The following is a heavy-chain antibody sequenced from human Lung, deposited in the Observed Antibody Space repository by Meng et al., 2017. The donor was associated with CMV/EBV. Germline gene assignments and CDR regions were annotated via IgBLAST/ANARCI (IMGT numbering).Heavy chain of an antibody. J-gene: IGHJ4*02. CDR1: GDSISSGDSY. Sequence: SGDSISSGDSYWSWIRQPPGKGLKWIGYIYESGSTSYNPSLESRVTISVDTSKNQFSLKVMSVTAADTAVYYCAREGTNSYYFDYWGQGTLVTVSS. V-gene: IGHV4-30-4*08. CDR3: AREGTNSYYFDY. D-gene: IGHD1-14*01. CDR2: IYESGST.